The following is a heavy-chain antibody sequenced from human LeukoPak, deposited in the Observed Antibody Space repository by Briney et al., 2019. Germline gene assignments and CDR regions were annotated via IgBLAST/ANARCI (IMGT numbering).Heavy chain of an antibody. CDR3: AASVAGTLGYYYYMDV. V-gene: IGHV4-34*01. Sequence: SETLSLTCAVYGGSFSGYYWSWIRQPPGKGLEWIGEINHSGSTNYNPSLKSRVTISVDTSKNQFSLKLSSVTAADTAVYYCAASVAGTLGYYYYMDVWGKGTTVTISS. J-gene: IGHJ6*03. CDR1: GGSFSGYY. D-gene: IGHD6-19*01. CDR2: INHSGST.